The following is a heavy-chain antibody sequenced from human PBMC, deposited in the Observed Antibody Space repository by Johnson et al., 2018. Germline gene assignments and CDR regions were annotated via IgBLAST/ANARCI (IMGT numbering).Heavy chain of an antibody. CDR2: IWYDGSNK. CDR1: GFTFSSYG. Sequence: VQLVQSGGGVVQXGRSXRLXCAASGFTFSSYGMHWVRQAPGKGLEWVAVIWYDGSNKYYADSVKGRFTISRDNPKNTLYLQMNSLRAEDTAVYYCARETHTYQYSSSWYGVGDYYYYYMDVWGKGTTVTVSS. CDR3: ARETHTYQYSSSWYGVGDYYYYYMDV. J-gene: IGHJ6*03. D-gene: IGHD6-13*01. V-gene: IGHV3-33*01.